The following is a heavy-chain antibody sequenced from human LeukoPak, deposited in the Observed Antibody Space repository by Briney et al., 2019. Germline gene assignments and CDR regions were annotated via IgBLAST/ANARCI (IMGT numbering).Heavy chain of an antibody. D-gene: IGHD3-22*01. Sequence: PSETLSLTYTVSGYSISSGYYWGWIRQPPGKGLEWIGSIYHSGSTYYNPSLKSRVTISVDTSKNQFSLKLSSVTAADTAVYYCARSSGDSSGYYGRRHDAFDIWGQGTMVTVSS. V-gene: IGHV4-38-2*02. CDR2: IYHSGST. CDR3: ARSSGDSSGYYGRRHDAFDI. J-gene: IGHJ3*02. CDR1: GYSISSGYY.